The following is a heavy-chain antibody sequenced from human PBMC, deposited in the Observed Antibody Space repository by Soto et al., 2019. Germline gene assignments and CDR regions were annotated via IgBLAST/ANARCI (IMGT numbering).Heavy chain of an antibody. D-gene: IGHD2-2*03. J-gene: IGHJ4*02. CDR3: AKVWGEDGYCSRTSCLYYFHH. Sequence: PGGSLRLSCQASAFTFSTAAMSWVRQPPGKGLERVSTISDSGSTYYADSVKGRFTISRDNSKNTLYLQMNSLRAEDTAVLYCAKVWGEDGYCSRTSCLYYFHHWGQGTLVTVSS. V-gene: IGHV3-23*01. CDR1: AFTFSTAA. CDR2: ISDSGST.